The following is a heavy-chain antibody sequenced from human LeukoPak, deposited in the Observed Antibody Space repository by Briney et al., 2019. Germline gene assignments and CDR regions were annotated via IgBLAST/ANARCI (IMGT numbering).Heavy chain of an antibody. Sequence: PGGSLRLSCAASGFTFSGSAMHWVRQASGKGLEWVGRIRSKANSYATAYAASVKGRFTISRDDSKNTAYLQMNSLKTEDTAVYYCTRHGDIVVVPAAISYYYYGMDVWGKGTKVTVSS. CDR3: TRHGDIVVVPAAISYYYYGMDV. V-gene: IGHV3-73*01. CDR1: GFTFSGSA. J-gene: IGHJ6*04. CDR2: IRSKANSYAT. D-gene: IGHD2-2*01.